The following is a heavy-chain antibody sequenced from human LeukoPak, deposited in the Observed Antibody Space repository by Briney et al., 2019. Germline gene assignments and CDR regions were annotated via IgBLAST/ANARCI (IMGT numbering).Heavy chain of an antibody. Sequence: ASVKVSCKASGYTFTSYGISWVRQAPGQGLEWMGWISAYNGNTNYAQKLQGRVTMTRDTSTSTVYMELSSLRSEDTAVYYCAGHSGYSYGTLHYWGQGTLVTVSS. CDR2: ISAYNGNT. V-gene: IGHV1-18*01. CDR3: AGHSGYSYGTLHY. J-gene: IGHJ4*02. D-gene: IGHD5-18*01. CDR1: GYTFTSYG.